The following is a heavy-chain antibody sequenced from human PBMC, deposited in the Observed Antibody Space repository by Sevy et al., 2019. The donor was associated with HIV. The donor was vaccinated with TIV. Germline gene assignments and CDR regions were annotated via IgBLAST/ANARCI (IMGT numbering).Heavy chain of an antibody. CDR3: ARGRSLKRLPLLYSGYDHMTAHFFDY. D-gene: IGHD5-12*01. Sequence: SETLSLTCAVYGESVSSSYWTWIRQPPGGGLDWVGEVDHSGGTSYNPSLKSRATVSLDTSKRQFSLKLNSVTAADTAVYFCARGRSLKRLPLLYSGYDHMTAHFFDYWGQGALVTVSS. CDR2: VDHSGGT. CDR1: GESVSSSY. J-gene: IGHJ4*02. V-gene: IGHV4-34*01.